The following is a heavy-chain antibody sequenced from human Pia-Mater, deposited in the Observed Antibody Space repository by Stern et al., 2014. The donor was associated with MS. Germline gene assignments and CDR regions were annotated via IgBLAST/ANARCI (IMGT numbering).Heavy chain of an antibody. Sequence: VQLEESGAEVKKPGSSVKVSCKASGGTFNVYAINCLRQAPGQGLEWMGGIIPIFGTANYAQKFQGRVTITADESTRTSSMQLSSLRYDDTTVYYCARDGRHTDNYGLDVWGQGTTVTVSS. CDR2: IIPIFGTA. CDR1: GGTFNVYA. D-gene: IGHD3-9*01. V-gene: IGHV1-69*01. J-gene: IGHJ6*02. CDR3: ARDGRHTDNYGLDV.